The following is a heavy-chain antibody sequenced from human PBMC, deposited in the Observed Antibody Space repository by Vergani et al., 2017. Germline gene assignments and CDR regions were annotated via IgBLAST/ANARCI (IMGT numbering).Heavy chain of an antibody. CDR2: INPNSGGT. J-gene: IGHJ4*02. CDR3: ARGRVVVPAATMELDY. Sequence: QVQLVQSVAEVKKPGASVKVSCKASGYTFTGYYMHWVRQAPGQGLEWMGWINPNSGGTNYAQKFQGRVTMTRVTSISTAYMELSRLSSDDTAVYYCARGRVVVPAATMELDYWGQGTLVTVSS. CDR1: GYTFTGYY. V-gene: IGHV1-2*02. D-gene: IGHD2-2*01.